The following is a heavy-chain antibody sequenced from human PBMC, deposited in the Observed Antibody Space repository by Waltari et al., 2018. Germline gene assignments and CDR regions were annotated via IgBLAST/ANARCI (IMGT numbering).Heavy chain of an antibody. CDR3: ARDRGRGLYLDS. CDR2: VHRSGRT. Sequence: QVQLQESGPGLVKPQGTLSPTCGVSGDSMSGNYWWSWVRQPPGKGLEWIGQVHRSGRTNYNPPLESRVTVSIDTFNSQFSLEVTSATAADTALYFCARDRGRGLYLDSWGRGILVTVSP. J-gene: IGHJ4*02. D-gene: IGHD2-15*01. V-gene: IGHV4-4*01. CDR1: GDSMSGNYW.